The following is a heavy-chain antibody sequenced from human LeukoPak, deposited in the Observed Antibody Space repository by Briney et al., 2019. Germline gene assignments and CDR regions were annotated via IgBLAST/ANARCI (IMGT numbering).Heavy chain of an antibody. CDR2: IKQDGSEK. Sequence: GGSLRLSCAASGFTFSSYWMSWVRQAPGKGLEWVANIKQDGSEKYYVDSVKGRFTISRDNAKNSLYLQMNSLRAEDTAVYYCAKDLTATYDYYDSSGYQKPLFDYWGQGTLVTVSS. J-gene: IGHJ4*02. V-gene: IGHV3-7*01. CDR3: AKDLTATYDYYDSSGYQKPLFDY. CDR1: GFTFSSYW. D-gene: IGHD3-22*01.